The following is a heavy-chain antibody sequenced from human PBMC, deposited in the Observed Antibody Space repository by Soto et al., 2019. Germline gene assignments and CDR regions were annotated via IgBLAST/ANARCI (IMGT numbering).Heavy chain of an antibody. CDR1: GFTVSSNY. CDR3: ASGGDPNYYYYYYMDV. CDR2: IYSGGST. D-gene: IGHD2-21*02. J-gene: IGHJ6*03. V-gene: IGHV3-66*01. Sequence: GGSLRLSCAASGFTVSSNYMSWVRQAPGKGLEWVSVIYSGGSTYYEDSVKGRFAISRDNSKNTLYLQMNSLRAEDTAVYYCASGGDPNYYYYYYMDVWGKGTTVTVSS.